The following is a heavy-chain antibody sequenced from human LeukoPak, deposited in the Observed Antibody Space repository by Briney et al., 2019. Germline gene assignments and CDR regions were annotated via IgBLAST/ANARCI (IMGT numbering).Heavy chain of an antibody. CDR1: GGSISSGSYY. CDR3: ARSSGSYGVAWFDP. CDR2: IYTSGST. J-gene: IGHJ5*02. V-gene: IGHV4-61*02. Sequence: SETLSLTCTVSGGSISSGSYYWSWIRQPAGKGLEWIGRIYTSGSTNYNPSLKSRATISVDTSKNQFSLKLTSVTAADTAVYYCARSSGSYGVAWFDPWGQGTLVTVSS. D-gene: IGHD1-26*01.